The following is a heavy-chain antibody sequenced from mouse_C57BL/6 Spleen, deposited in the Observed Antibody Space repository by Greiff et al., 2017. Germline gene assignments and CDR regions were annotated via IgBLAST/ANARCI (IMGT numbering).Heavy chain of an antibody. J-gene: IGHJ2*01. D-gene: IGHD2-3*01. V-gene: IGHV1-59*01. Sequence: VQLKQPGAELVRPGTSVKLSCKASGYTFTSYWMHWVKQRPGQGLEWIGVIDPSDSYTNYNQKFKGKATLTVDTSSSTAYMQLSSLTSEDSAVYYCARLDDGYSFDYWGQGTTLTVSS. CDR2: IDPSDSYT. CDR3: ARLDDGYSFDY. CDR1: GYTFTSYW.